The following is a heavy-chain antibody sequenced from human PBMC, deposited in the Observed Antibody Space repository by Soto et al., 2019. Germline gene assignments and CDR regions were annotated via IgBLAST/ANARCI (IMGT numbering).Heavy chain of an antibody. CDR3: AKYYDSLGYYHLEY. V-gene: IGHV3-23*01. J-gene: IGHJ4*02. CDR1: GFTFSSYA. D-gene: IGHD3-22*01. Sequence: PGGSLRLSCAASGFTFSSYAMSWVRQAPGKGLEWVSAISGSGGSTYYADSVKGRFTISRDNSKNTLYLQMNSLGAEDTAVYYCAKYYDSLGYYHLEYWGQGALVTVSS. CDR2: ISGSGGST.